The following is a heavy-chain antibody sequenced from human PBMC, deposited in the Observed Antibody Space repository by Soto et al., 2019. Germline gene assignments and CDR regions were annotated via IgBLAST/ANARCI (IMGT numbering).Heavy chain of an antibody. CDR3: AKDPASGYARLQEPYFDY. D-gene: IGHD5-12*01. CDR2: ISGSGGST. Sequence: HPGGSLRLSCAASGFTFSSYAMSWVRQAPGKGLEWVSAISGSGGSTYYADSVKGRFTISRDNSKNTLYLQMNSLGAEDTAVYYCAKDPASGYARLQEPYFDYWGQGTLVTVS. J-gene: IGHJ4*02. V-gene: IGHV3-23*01. CDR1: GFTFSSYA.